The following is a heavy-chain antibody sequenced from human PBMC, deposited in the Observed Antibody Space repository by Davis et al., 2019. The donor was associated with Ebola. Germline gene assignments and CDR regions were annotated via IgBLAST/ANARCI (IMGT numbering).Heavy chain of an antibody. CDR3: SKAYVSYASPGKAFDI. CDR2: LRSKANSYAT. J-gene: IGHJ3*02. V-gene: IGHV3-73*01. CDR1: GFIFSGSA. Sequence: GESLKISCAASGFIFSGSAMHWVRQASGKGLEWVGRLRSKANSYATAYAASVKGRFTITRADSKNTLYLQMISLRAEDTAVYFCSKAYVSYASPGKAFDIWGQGTMVTVSS. D-gene: IGHD5-18*01.